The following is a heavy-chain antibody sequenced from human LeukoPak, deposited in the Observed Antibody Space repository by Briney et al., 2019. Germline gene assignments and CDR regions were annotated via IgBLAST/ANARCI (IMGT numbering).Heavy chain of an antibody. J-gene: IGHJ4*02. Sequence: PGGSLRLSCAASGFTFSSYAMSWVRQVPGKGLEWVSAISGSGGSTYYADSVKGRFTISRDNSKNTLYLQMNSLRAEDTAVYYCAKGSLAVAGIRLDYWGQGTLVTVSS. CDR2: ISGSGGST. V-gene: IGHV3-23*01. CDR1: GFTFSSYA. CDR3: AKGSLAVAGIRLDY. D-gene: IGHD6-19*01.